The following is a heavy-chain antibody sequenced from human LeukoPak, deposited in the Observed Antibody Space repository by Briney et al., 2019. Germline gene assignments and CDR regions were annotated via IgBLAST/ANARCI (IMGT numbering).Heavy chain of an antibody. Sequence: KPSETLSLTCTVPGGSISSSSYYWGWIRQPPGKGLEWIGSIYYSGSTYYNPSIKSRVTISVDTSKNQFSLKLSSVTAADTAVYYCARHDLTNIVVVPAAVNWFDPWGQGTLVTVSS. J-gene: IGHJ5*02. V-gene: IGHV4-39*01. CDR2: IYYSGST. CDR1: GGSISSSSYY. D-gene: IGHD2-2*01. CDR3: ARHDLTNIVVVPAAVNWFDP.